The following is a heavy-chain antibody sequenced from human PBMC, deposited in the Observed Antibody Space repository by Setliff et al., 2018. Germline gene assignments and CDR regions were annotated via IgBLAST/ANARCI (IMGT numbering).Heavy chain of an antibody. CDR1: GDSIRNYGFY. V-gene: IGHV4-39*01. Sequence: SETLSLTCTVSGDSIRNYGFYWGWIRQPPGKPLEWIGSVYYSGVTYESPSLRGRLTISVDTSRNQFSLKLTSVTAADTAMYYCRFWSGYYKNDYWGQGTLVTVSS. J-gene: IGHJ4*02. CDR2: VYYSGVT. D-gene: IGHD3-3*01. CDR3: RFWSGYYKNDY.